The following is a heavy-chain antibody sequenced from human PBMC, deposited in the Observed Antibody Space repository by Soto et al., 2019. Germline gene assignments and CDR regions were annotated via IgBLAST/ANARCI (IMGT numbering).Heavy chain of an antibody. J-gene: IGHJ4*02. D-gene: IGHD4-17*01. V-gene: IGHV4-34*01. CDR3: ARGTLGLDPYGGNLDY. CDR1: GGSFSGYY. CDR2: INHSGST. Sequence: QVQLQQWGAGLLKPSETLSLTCAVYGGSFSGYYWSWIRQPPGKGLEWIGEINHSGSTNYNPSLKIRVTISVDTSKNQFSLKLSSVTAADTAVYYCARGTLGLDPYGGNLDYWGQGTLVTVSS.